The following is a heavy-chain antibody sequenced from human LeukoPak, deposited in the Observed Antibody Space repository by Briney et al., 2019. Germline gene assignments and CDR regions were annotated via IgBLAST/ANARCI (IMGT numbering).Heavy chain of an antibody. CDR1: GGSISSGDYY. D-gene: IGHD3-10*01. CDR2: INHSGST. CDR3: ARAGERDYYGSGSQIYSFDY. V-gene: IGHV4-30-4*08. Sequence: SQTLSLTYTVSGGSISSGDYYWSWIRQPPGKGLEWIGEINHSGSTNYNPSLKSRVTISVDTSKNQFSLKLSSVTAADTAVYYCARAGERDYYGSGSQIYSFDYWGQGTLVTVSS. J-gene: IGHJ4*02.